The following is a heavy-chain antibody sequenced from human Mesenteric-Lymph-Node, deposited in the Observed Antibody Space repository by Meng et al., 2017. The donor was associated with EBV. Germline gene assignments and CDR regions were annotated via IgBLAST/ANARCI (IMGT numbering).Heavy chain of an antibody. CDR2: IYWDDDK. Sequence: QIPLQEAGPTLVKPTQTLRLTCTFSGFSLSTSGVGVGWIRQPPGKALEWLALIYWDDDKRYSPSLKRRLTITKDTSKNQVVLTMTNMDPVDTATYYCTHRGGDIFQNWGQGTLVTVSS. CDR1: GFSLSTSGVG. J-gene: IGHJ1*01. V-gene: IGHV2-5*02. CDR3: THRGGDIFQN. D-gene: IGHD2-15*01.